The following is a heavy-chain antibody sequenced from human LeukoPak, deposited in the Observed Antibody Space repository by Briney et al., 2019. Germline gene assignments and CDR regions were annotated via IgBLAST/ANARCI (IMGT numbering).Heavy chain of an antibody. CDR3: GSQVLWFGELFKSWFDP. J-gene: IGHJ5*02. CDR1: GGSISSYY. CDR2: IYYSGST. Sequence: TPSETLSLTCTVSGGSISSYYWSWIRQPPGKGLEWIGYIYYSGSTNYNPSLKSRVTISVDTSKNQFSLKLSSVTAADTAVYYCGSQVLWFGELFKSWFDPWGQGTLVTVSS. V-gene: IGHV4-59*12. D-gene: IGHD3-10*01.